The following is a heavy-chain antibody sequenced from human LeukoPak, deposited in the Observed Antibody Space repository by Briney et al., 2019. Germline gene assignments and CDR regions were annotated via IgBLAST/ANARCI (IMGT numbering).Heavy chain of an antibody. CDR2: IYTSGST. Sequence: PSEILSLTCTVSGGSISSGSYYWSWIRQPAGKGLEWIGRIYTSGSTNYNPSLKSRVTISVDTSKNQFSLKLSSVTAADTAVYYCARAEDYYYYYGMDVWGQGTTVTVSS. CDR3: ARAEDYYYYYGMDV. V-gene: IGHV4-61*02. CDR1: GGSISSGSYY. J-gene: IGHJ6*02.